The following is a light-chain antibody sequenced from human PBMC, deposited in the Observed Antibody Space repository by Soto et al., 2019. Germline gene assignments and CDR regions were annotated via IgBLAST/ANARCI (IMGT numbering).Light chain of an antibody. CDR1: GSNIGAGYD. CDR3: QSYDSSLSGWV. Sequence: QSVLTQPPSVSGAPGQRVTISCTGGGSNIGAGYDVHWYQQLPGTAPKLLIYGNINRPSGVPDRFSGSKSGTSASLAITGLQAEDEADYYCQSYDSSLSGWVFGGGTKVTAL. J-gene: IGLJ3*02. CDR2: GNI. V-gene: IGLV1-40*01.